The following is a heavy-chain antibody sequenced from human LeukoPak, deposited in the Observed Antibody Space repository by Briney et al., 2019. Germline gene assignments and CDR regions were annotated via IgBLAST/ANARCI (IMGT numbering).Heavy chain of an antibody. V-gene: IGHV3-7*01. J-gene: IGHJ4*02. CDR1: GFTFSSYW. CDR2: IKQDGSEK. Sequence: PGGSLRLSCAASGFTFSSYWTSWVRQAPGKGLEWVANIKQDGSEKYYVDSVKGRFTISRDNAKNSLYLQMNSLRAEDTAVYYCAREPIDYWGQGTLVTVSS. CDR3: AREPIDY.